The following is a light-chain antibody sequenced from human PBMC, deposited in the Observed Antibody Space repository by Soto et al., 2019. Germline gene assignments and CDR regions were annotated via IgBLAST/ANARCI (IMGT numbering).Light chain of an antibody. J-gene: IGLJ2*01. CDR3: QAWDINTMV. Sequence: SYELTQLPSVSVSPGQTASITCSGDKLGDKYASWYQQKPGQSPVLVIYQDIRRPSGIPERFSGSSSGNTATLTISGTQAMDEADYYCQAWDINTMVFGGGTKLT. CDR2: QDI. V-gene: IGLV3-1*01. CDR1: KLGDKY.